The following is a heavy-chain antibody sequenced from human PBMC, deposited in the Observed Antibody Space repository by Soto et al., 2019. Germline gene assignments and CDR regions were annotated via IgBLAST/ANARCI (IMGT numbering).Heavy chain of an antibody. J-gene: IGHJ4*02. CDR3: ARYPYRLFKRGDRGGLFDS. CDR2: ISYDGSSE. CDR1: GFTFNKHA. D-gene: IGHD2-21*02. V-gene: IGHV3-30-3*01. Sequence: QVHLVDSGGGVVQPGGSLRLSCAASGFTFNKHAMYWVRQAPGKGLEWVAFISYDGSSENSADSVKGRFTISRDNSKNTLYLQMNSLRSEDTALYYCARYPYRLFKRGDRGGLFDSWGQGALVTVSS.